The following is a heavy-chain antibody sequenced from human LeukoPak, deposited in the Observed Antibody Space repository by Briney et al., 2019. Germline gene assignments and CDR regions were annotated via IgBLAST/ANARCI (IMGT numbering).Heavy chain of an antibody. CDR2: ISSSSSYI. CDR1: GFTFSSYS. D-gene: IGHD5-18*01. CDR3: ARANTAMVMGGWFDP. J-gene: IGHJ5*02. V-gene: IGHV3-21*01. Sequence: GGSLRLSCAASGFTFSSYSMNWVRQAPGKGLEWVLSISSSSSYIYYADSVKGRFTISRDNAKNSLYLQMNSLRAEDTAVYYCARANTAMVMGGWFDPWGQGTLVTVSS.